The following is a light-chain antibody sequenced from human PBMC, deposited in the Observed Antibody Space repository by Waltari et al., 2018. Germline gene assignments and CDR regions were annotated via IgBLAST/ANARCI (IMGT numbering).Light chain of an antibody. J-gene: IGKJ1*01. CDR2: AAS. CDR1: QSISNF. Sequence: DIQMTQSPSSLSASVGDRVPISCRANQSISNFLNWFQQKPEKAPNLLMYAASSLHSGVPSRFSGSGSGTDFTLTITSVQPEDFATYFCQQGFTTPWTFGQGTKVEIK. CDR3: QQGFTTPWT. V-gene: IGKV1-39*01.